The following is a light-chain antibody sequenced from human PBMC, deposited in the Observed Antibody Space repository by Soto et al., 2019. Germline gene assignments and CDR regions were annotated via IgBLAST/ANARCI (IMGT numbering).Light chain of an antibody. CDR3: SSYTSISTLV. J-gene: IGLJ1*01. Sequence: QSVLTQPPSASGSPGESITISCTGTSSDVGGYDYVSWYQQHPGKAPKLMIYDVSNRPSGVSNRFSGSKSGNTASLTISGLQAEDETDYYCSSYTSISTLVFGTGTKVTVL. CDR1: SSDVGGYDY. V-gene: IGLV2-14*03. CDR2: DVS.